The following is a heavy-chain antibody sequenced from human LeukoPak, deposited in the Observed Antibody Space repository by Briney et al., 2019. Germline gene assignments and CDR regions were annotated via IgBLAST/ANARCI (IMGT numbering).Heavy chain of an antibody. CDR1: GGTISSYH. V-gene: IGHV4-59*08. J-gene: IGHJ4*02. CDR2: IYYSENT. CDR3: ARQHPAATGTFDY. Sequence: SETLSLTCTVSGGTISSYHWSWIRQPPGKGLEWIGFIYYSENTNYNPSLKSRVTISVDTSKNQFSLKLNSVTAADTAVYYCARQHPAATGTFDYWGQGTLVSVST. D-gene: IGHD1/OR15-1a*01.